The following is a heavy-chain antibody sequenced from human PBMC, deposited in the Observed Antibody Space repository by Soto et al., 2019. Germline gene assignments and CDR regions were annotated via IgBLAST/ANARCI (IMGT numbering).Heavy chain of an antibody. CDR3: AREIGVGATNY. Sequence: QVQLVESGGGLVKPGGSLRLSCAASGFTFSDYYMSWIRQAPGQGLEWVSYISSSGSTIYYADSVKGRFTISMDNAKKSLYLQINSLRDEDTAVYYCAREIGVGATNYWGQGTLVTVSS. J-gene: IGHJ4*02. D-gene: IGHD1-26*01. CDR1: GFTFSDYY. V-gene: IGHV3-11*01. CDR2: ISSSGSTI.